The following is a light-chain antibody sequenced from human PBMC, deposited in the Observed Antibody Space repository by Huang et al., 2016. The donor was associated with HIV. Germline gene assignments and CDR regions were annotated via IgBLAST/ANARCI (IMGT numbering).Light chain of an antibody. CDR2: GAS. CDR3: QQYGTLLT. CDR1: QSVSNNY. V-gene: IGKV3-20*01. J-gene: IGKJ4*01. Sequence: EIVLTQSPGTLSLSPGERATLSCRASQSVSNNYLAWYQQKPGQAPRLLIYGASSRGTGIPDRFSGSGSGTGFTLTISRLEPEDFAVYFCQQYGTLLTFGGGTKVEI.